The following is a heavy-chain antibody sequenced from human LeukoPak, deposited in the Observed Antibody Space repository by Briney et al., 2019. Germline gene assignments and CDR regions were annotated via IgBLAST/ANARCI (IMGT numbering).Heavy chain of an antibody. Sequence: GGSLRLSCAASGFTFSSYAMHWVRQAPGKGLEWVSSISTSRTTYYADSVKGRFTISRDNSKNTLYLQMNSLRAEDTAVYFCAKRGAAGSYYFDYWGQGTLVTVSS. CDR2: ISTSRTT. J-gene: IGHJ4*02. V-gene: IGHV3-23*01. CDR1: GFTFSSYA. D-gene: IGHD4/OR15-4a*01. CDR3: AKRGAAGSYYFDY.